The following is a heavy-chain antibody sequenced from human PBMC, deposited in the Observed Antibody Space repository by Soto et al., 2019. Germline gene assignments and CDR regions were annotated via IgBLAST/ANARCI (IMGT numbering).Heavy chain of an antibody. CDR2: IKSKSDAGVI. V-gene: IGHV3-15*01. CDR1: GFTFGDAW. Sequence: GSLRLSCGASGFTFGDAWMNWVRQSPVTGLEWLGRIKSKSDAGVIDYGRPVKGRFTISRDDSKNMLSLQMNSLGTEDTGVYFCTTGSQNTYCRGGSCYFDYWGRGTQVTVSS. D-gene: IGHD2-15*01. J-gene: IGHJ4*02. CDR3: TTGSQNTYCRGGSCYFDY.